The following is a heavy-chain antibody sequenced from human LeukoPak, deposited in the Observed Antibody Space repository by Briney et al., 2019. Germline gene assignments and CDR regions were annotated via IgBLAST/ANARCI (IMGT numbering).Heavy chain of an antibody. D-gene: IGHD1-26*01. CDR2: ISSSSSTI. V-gene: IGHV3-48*01. Sequence: GGSLRLSCAASGFTFSSYSMNWVRQAPGKGLEWVSYISSSSSTIYYADSVKGRFTISRENAKNSLYLQMNSLRAGDTAVYYCARGAIVGATMWDYWGQGTLVTVSS. CDR3: ARGAIVGATMWDY. J-gene: IGHJ4*02. CDR1: GFTFSSYS.